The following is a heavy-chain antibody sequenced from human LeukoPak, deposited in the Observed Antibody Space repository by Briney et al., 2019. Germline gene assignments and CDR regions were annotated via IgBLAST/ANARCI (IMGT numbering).Heavy chain of an antibody. V-gene: IGHV3-30*02. Sequence: GRSLRLSCALSGFTFRTYGMHWVRQAPGNGLEWVASIRYDGSDKDYADALKGRFTISRDNSKNTLYLQMNRLRAEDTAVDDCAKAQERDILTGYYTAFDSWGQGTLVTVSS. J-gene: IGHJ4*02. CDR2: IRYDGSDK. D-gene: IGHD3-9*01. CDR3: AKAQERDILTGYYTAFDS. CDR1: GFTFRTYG.